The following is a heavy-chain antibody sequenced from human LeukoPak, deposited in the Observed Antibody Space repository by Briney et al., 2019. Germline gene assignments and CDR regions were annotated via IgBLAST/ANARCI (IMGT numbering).Heavy chain of an antibody. CDR2: INPNSGGT. CDR1: GYTFTSYG. CDR3: APSEARRGSFDY. J-gene: IGHJ4*02. V-gene: IGHV1-2*02. Sequence: ASVKVSCKASGYTFTSYGINWVRQATGQGLEWMGWINPNSGGTNYAQKFQGRVTMTRDTSISTAYMELSRLRSDDTAVYYCAPSEARRGSFDYWGQGTLVTVSS. D-gene: IGHD2-15*01.